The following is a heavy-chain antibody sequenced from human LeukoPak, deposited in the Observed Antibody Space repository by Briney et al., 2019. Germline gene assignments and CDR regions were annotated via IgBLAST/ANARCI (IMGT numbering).Heavy chain of an antibody. CDR2: IIPIFGTA. V-gene: IGHV1-69*05. CDR1: GGTFSSYA. D-gene: IGHD6-13*01. J-gene: IGHJ6*03. CDR3: ARAIAAAGKAYYYYYMDV. Sequence: SVKVSCKASGGTFSSYAIIWVRQAPGQGLEWMGGIIPIFGTANYAQKFQGRVTITTDESTSTAYMELSSLRSEDTAVYYCARAIAAAGKAYYYYYMDVWGKGTTVTVSS.